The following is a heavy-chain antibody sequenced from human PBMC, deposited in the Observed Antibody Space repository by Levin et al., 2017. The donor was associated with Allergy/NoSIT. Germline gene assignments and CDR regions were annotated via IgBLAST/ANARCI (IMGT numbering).Heavy chain of an antibody. V-gene: IGHV3-9*01. D-gene: IGHD6-13*01. Sequence: SLKISCVASGFNLHDYAMHWVRQAPGKGLEWVSSISWNRGSLDYADSVKGRFTISRDDAKNSLYLQMNSLRPEDTAFYYCAKGGAAAGPLFDYWGQGTLVSVPS. CDR2: ISWNRGSL. J-gene: IGHJ4*02. CDR1: GFNLHDYA. CDR3: AKGGAAAGPLFDY.